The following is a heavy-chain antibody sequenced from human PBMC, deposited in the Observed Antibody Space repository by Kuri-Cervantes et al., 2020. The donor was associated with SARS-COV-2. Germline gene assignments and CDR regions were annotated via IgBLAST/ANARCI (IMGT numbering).Heavy chain of an antibody. Sequence: SGPKLSNTTPGLTLTCTFSWFALTTSGMCVAWIRQLPGNALEWLARINWDDDKYNNTSLKTSLTISKDTYKSQVVLTMTNVEPVETATYSCARIQSATVIADCWGQGTMVTVSS. CDR3: ARIQSATVIADC. CDR2: INWDDDK. D-gene: IGHD4-11*01. J-gene: IGHJ4*02. CDR1: WFALTTSGMC. V-gene: IGHV2-70*11.